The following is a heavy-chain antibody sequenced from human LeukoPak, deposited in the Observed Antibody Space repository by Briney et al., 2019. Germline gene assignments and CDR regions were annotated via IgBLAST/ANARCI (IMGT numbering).Heavy chain of an antibody. D-gene: IGHD3-9*01. CDR3: ASTVDILTGYAQYYYYGMDV. CDR1: GGTFSSYA. Sequence: SVRVSCTASGGTFSSYAISWVRQAPGQGLEWMGVIFPICGTANYAQKFQGRVTITADESTSTAYMELSSLRSEDTAVYYCASTVDILTGYAQYYYYGMDVWGKGTTVTVSS. J-gene: IGHJ6*04. CDR2: IFPICGTA. V-gene: IGHV1-69*01.